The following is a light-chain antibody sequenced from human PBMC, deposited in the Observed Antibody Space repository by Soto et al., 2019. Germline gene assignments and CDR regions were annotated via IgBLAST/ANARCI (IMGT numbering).Light chain of an antibody. Sequence: EIVLTQSPATLSLSPGERATLSCRASQSVSSYLAWYQQKPGQAPRLLIYDTSIRASGIPARFSGSGSGTDFTLTISSLDPEDFAVYYCQQRSNWPPVLTFGGGTKVEIK. CDR1: QSVSSY. V-gene: IGKV3-11*01. J-gene: IGKJ4*01. CDR2: DTS. CDR3: QQRSNWPPVLT.